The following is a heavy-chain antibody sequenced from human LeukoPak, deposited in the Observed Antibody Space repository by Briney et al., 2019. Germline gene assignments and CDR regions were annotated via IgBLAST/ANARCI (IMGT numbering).Heavy chain of an antibody. CDR3: ARDGTGVDS. CDR2: INANSGGT. D-gene: IGHD1/OR15-1a*01. CDR1: GYTFSDYF. J-gene: IGHJ4*02. V-gene: IGHV1-2*02. Sequence: ASVKVSCKASGYTFSDYFMHWVRPAPGQGLEWMGWINANSGGTIYAQKFQGRVTMTRDTSISTAYMDLSRLRSDDTAVYYCARDGTGVDSWGQGTLVTVSS.